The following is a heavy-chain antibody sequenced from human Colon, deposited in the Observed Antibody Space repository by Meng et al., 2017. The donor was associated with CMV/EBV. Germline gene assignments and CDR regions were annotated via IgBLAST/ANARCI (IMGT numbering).Heavy chain of an antibody. CDR2: ISGSGDKT. D-gene: IGHD2-2*01. Sequence: GESLKISCAASGFTFSDYAMAWVRQPPRNGLEWVSSISGSGDKTYYGVSVQGRFTISRDNSQNRLYLQMDSLRVEDTAVYYCARDFRYWSRVDWYGWFDSWGQGTLVTVSS. J-gene: IGHJ5*01. V-gene: IGHV3-23*01. CDR1: GFTFSDYA. CDR3: ARDFRYWSRVDWYGWFDS.